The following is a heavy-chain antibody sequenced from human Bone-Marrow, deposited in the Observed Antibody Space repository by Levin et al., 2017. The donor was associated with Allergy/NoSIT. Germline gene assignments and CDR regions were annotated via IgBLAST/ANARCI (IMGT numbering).Heavy chain of an antibody. CDR1: EFNVRKNY. Sequence: PGGSLRLSCEVSEFNVRKNYMSWVRQAPGKGLEWVSFMYSGGSTHYAESVKGRFTIPRDNTKNTLHLQMNRLRAEDTAVYYCVRRWQWGQGTLVTVSS. J-gene: IGHJ4*02. D-gene: IGHD2-15*01. V-gene: IGHV3-66*04. CDR2: MYSGGST. CDR3: VRRWQ.